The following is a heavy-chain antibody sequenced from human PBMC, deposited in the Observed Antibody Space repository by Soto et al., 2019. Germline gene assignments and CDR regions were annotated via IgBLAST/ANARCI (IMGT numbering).Heavy chain of an antibody. CDR2: IIPIFGTA. CDR1: GGTFSSYA. V-gene: IGHV1-69*01. CDR3: ARSQGGSSILDISCYYLYGMDV. J-gene: IGHJ6*01. Sequence: QVQLVQSGAEVKKPGSSVKVSCKAPGGTFSSYAISWVRQAPGQGLEWMGGIIPIFGTAKYAQKFQGRVTITSDVYTSPGKMEVRSLRPEDTAVYYCARSQGGSSILDISCYYLYGMDVWVQATKVTVSA. D-gene: IGHD3-3*02.